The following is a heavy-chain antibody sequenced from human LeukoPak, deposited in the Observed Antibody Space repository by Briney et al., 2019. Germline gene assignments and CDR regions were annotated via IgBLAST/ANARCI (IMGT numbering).Heavy chain of an antibody. D-gene: IGHD5-18*01. J-gene: IGHJ4*02. CDR2: IYYSGST. CDR3: ARLNGGYSYGYPDY. Sequence: SETLSLTCTVSVGSISSSSYYWGWIRQPPGKGLEWIGSIYYSGSTYYNPSLKSRVTISVDTSKNQFSLKLSSVTAADTAVYYCARLNGGYSYGYPDYWGQGTLVTVSS. V-gene: IGHV4-39*01. CDR1: VGSISSSSYY.